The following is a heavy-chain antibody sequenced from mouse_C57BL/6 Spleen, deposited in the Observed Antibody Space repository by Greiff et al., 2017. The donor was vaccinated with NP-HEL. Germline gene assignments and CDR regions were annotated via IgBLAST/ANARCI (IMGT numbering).Heavy chain of an antibody. Sequence: EVKLVESGGGLVQPGGSLSLSCAASGFTFTDYYMSWVRQPPGKALGWFGFIRNKANGYTTEYSASVKGRFTISRDNSQSILYLQMNALRAEDLATYYCARYLYYYGSDWYFDVWGTGTTVTVSS. CDR3: ARYLYYYGSDWYFDV. V-gene: IGHV7-3*01. CDR1: GFTFTDYY. CDR2: IRNKANGYTT. J-gene: IGHJ1*03. D-gene: IGHD1-1*01.